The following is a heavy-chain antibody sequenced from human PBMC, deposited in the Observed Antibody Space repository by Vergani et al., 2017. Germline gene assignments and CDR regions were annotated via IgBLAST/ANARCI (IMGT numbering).Heavy chain of an antibody. CDR1: GGSMSGYY. CDR2: MYHSGST. J-gene: IGHJ5*02. CDR3: GRVADFYGLGSRLLDL. V-gene: IGHV4-59*01. Sequence: QVRLQESGPGLVKPSETLSLTCRVSGGSMSGYYWSWIRQPPGKELEWIGYMYHSGSTNYNPSLETRVTISGDTSKNQFSLKLNSVTAADTAVYYCGRVADFYGLGSRLLDLWGQGILVTVSS. D-gene: IGHD3-10*01.